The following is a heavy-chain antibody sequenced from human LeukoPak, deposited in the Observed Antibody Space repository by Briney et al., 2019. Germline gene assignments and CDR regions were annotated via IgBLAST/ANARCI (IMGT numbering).Heavy chain of an antibody. D-gene: IGHD2-2*03. CDR2: ISAYNGNT. V-gene: IGHV1-18*01. CDR1: GYTFTSYG. Sequence: ASVKVSCKASGYTFTSYGISWVRQAPGQGLEWMGWISAYNGNTNYAQKLQGRVTMTTDTSTSTAYMELRSLRSDDTAVYYCARGDGYCSSTSCYYWFDPWGQGTLVTVSS. J-gene: IGHJ5*02. CDR3: ARGDGYCSSTSCYYWFDP.